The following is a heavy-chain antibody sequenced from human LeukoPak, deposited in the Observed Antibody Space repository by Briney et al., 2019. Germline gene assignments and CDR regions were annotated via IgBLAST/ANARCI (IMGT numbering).Heavy chain of an antibody. Sequence: SETLSLTCAVYGGSFSGYYWSWIRQPPGKGLEWIGEINHSGSTNYNPSLKSRVTISVDTSKNQFSLKLSSVTAADTAVYYCARDQPEGYYFDYWGQGTLVTVSS. V-gene: IGHV4-34*01. J-gene: IGHJ4*02. CDR1: GGSFSGYY. CDR2: INHSGST. CDR3: ARDQPEGYYFDY.